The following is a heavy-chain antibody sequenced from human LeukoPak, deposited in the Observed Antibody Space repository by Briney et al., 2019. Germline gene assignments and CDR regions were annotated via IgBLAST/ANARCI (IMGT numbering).Heavy chain of an antibody. J-gene: IGHJ4*02. CDR3: AKDYLYSSSLYYFDY. Sequence: PGGSLRLSCAASGFNFANHAMSWVRQTPGKGLEWVSAISGSGGNTYYADSVKGRFTISRDNSKNTLYLQMNSLRAEDTAVYYCAKDYLYSSSLYYFDYWGQGTLVTVSS. V-gene: IGHV3-23*01. CDR1: GFNFANHA. CDR2: ISGSGGNT. D-gene: IGHD6-13*01.